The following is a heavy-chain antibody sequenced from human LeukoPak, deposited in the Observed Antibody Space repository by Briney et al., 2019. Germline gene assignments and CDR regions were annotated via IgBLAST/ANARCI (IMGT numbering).Heavy chain of an antibody. CDR1: GFPFSNYS. CDR3: ARGFDNSGWSLGGEFDY. J-gene: IGHJ4*02. CDR2: ISYDGSNK. V-gene: IGHV3-30-3*01. D-gene: IGHD6-19*01. Sequence: AGGSLRLSCAASGFPFSNYSMHWVRQAPGKGLEWVAIISYDGSNKYYADSVRGRFTISRDNSKSALFLQMNSLRAEDTAVYYCARGFDNSGWSLGGEFDYWGQGTLVTVSS.